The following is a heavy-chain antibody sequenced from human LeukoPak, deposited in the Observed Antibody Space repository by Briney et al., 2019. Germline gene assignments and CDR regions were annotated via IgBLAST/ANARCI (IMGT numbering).Heavy chain of an antibody. CDR1: GFTFSNYA. J-gene: IGHJ6*03. D-gene: IGHD1-1*01. Sequence: GGSLRLSCAASGFTFSNYAMSWVRQAPGKGLEWVSAISGSGGSTYYADSVKGRFTISRDNSKNTLYLQMNSLRAEDTAVYYCAKDQTGTYYYYYMDVWGKGTTVTVSS. V-gene: IGHV3-23*01. CDR2: ISGSGGST. CDR3: AKDQTGTYYYYYMDV.